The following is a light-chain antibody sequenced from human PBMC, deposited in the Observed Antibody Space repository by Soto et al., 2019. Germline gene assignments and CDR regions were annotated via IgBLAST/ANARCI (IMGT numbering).Light chain of an antibody. CDR2: DVS. Sequence: QSALTQPASVSGSPGQSITISCTGTSSDVGGYNYVSWYQQHPGKAPKLLIYDVSNRPSGVSNRFSGSKSGNTASLTISGRHDEDEADYYCSSYTSSSTLGVFGGGTKLTVL. CDR3: SSYTSSSTLGV. CDR1: SSDVGGYNY. J-gene: IGLJ2*01. V-gene: IGLV2-14*01.